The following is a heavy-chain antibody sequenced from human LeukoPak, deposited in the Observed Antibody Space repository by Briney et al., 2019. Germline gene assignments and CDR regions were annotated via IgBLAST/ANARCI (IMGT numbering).Heavy chain of an antibody. J-gene: IGHJ4*02. Sequence: PGGSLRLSCAASGFTFSSYWMHWVRQAPGKGLVWVSRINSDGSSTSYADSVKGRFTISRDNAKNTLYLQMNSLRAEDTAVYYCAREAPGYDFWSGYLDYWGQGTLVTVSS. CDR1: GFTFSSYW. CDR2: INSDGSST. CDR3: AREAPGYDFWSGYLDY. D-gene: IGHD3-3*01. V-gene: IGHV3-74*01.